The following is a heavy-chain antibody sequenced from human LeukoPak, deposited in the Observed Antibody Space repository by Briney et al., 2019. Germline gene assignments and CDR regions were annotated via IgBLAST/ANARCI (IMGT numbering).Heavy chain of an antibody. V-gene: IGHV3-30*04. CDR1: GFTFSSYA. J-gene: IGHJ3*02. CDR3: ARGPYGDSAFDI. Sequence: GGSLRLSCAASGFTFSSYAMHWVRQAPGKGLEWVAVISYDGSNKYYADSVKGRFTISRDNAKNSLYLQMNSLRAEDTAVYYCARGPYGDSAFDIWGQGTVVTVSS. D-gene: IGHD4-17*01. CDR2: ISYDGSNK.